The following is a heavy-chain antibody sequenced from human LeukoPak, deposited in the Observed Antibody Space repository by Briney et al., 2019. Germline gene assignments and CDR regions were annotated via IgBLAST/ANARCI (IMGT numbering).Heavy chain of an antibody. CDR3: ARANNFDY. CDR1: GFTFSNYW. CDR2: INTDGSST. V-gene: IGHV3-74*01. Sequence: RGSLRLSCAASGFTFSNYWMHWVRQVPGEGLVWVSRINTDGSSTNYADSVKGRFTISRDNAKNTLYLQMSSLRVEDTAVYSCARANNFDYWRQGTLVTVSS. J-gene: IGHJ4*02. D-gene: IGHD4/OR15-4a*01.